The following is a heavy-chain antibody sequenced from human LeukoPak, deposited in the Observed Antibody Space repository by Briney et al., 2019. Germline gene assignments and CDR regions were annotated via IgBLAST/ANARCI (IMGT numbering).Heavy chain of an antibody. CDR2: IKSDGSST. CDR3: AKLLNDYGDYYFDS. D-gene: IGHD4-17*01. CDR1: GFTFSSYW. J-gene: IGHJ4*02. V-gene: IGHV3-74*01. Sequence: PGGSLRLSCAASGFTFSSYWMHWVRQAPGKGLVWVSRIKSDGSSTSYADSVKGRFTISRDNSKNTLYLQMNSLRADDTAAYYCAKLLNDYGDYYFDSWGQGALVTVSS.